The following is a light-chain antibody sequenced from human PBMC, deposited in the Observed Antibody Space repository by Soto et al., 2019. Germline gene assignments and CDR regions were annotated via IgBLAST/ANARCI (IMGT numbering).Light chain of an antibody. J-gene: IGKJ5*01. V-gene: IGKV3-11*01. CDR3: QVRTNWSIA. CDR1: QSVSSY. CDR2: DAS. Sequence: EFVLTQSPATLSLSPGESATLCFRASQSVSSYLAWYQQKPGQAPRLLIYDASNRATGIPARFSGTGSGTDFTLTINNLEPEDFAVYYCQVRTNWSIAFGRGTRLEIK.